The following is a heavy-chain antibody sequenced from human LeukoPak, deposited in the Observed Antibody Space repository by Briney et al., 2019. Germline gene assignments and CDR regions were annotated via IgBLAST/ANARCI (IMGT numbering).Heavy chain of an antibody. Sequence: ALVKVSCKASGYTFTGYYMHWVRQAPGQGLEWMGWINPNSGGTNYAQKFQGRVTMTRDTSISTAYMELRSLRSDDTAVYYCARGSGSSNYYYYYYMDVWGKGTTVTVSS. D-gene: IGHD6-6*01. CDR3: ARGSGSSNYYYYYYMDV. CDR1: GYTFTGYY. J-gene: IGHJ6*03. V-gene: IGHV1-2*02. CDR2: INPNSGGT.